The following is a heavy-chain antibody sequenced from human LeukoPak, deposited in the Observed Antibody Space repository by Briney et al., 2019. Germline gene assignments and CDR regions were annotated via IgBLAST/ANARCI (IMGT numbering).Heavy chain of an antibody. CDR3: ARDKREPRYAFDI. V-gene: IGHV4-39*07. J-gene: IGHJ3*02. D-gene: IGHD1-26*01. CDR2: IFYSGST. Sequence: SETLSLTCSVSSGSISNSNYYWGWIRQPPGKGLEWIGSIFYSGSTDYNPSLKSRVTISVDKSKNQFSLKLSSVTAADTAVYYCARDKREPRYAFDIWGQGTMVTVSS. CDR1: SGSISNSNYY.